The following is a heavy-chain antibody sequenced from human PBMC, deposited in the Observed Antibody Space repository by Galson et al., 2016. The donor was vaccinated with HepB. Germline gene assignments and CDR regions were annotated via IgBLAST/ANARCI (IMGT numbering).Heavy chain of an antibody. Sequence: SLRLSCAASGFTFSSYWMHWVRQAPGKGLVWVSRINSDGSDGSSTRYADSVKGRFTISRDNAKNTLYLQMNSLRAEDTAVYYCARESWWGPDYWGQGTLVTVSS. CDR1: GFTFSSYW. CDR3: ARESWWGPDY. J-gene: IGHJ4*02. V-gene: IGHV3-74*01. CDR2: INSDGSDGSST. D-gene: IGHD2-15*01.